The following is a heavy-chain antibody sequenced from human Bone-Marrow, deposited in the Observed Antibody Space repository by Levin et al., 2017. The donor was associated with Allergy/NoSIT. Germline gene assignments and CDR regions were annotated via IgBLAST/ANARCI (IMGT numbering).Heavy chain of an antibody. V-gene: IGHV4-34*01. Sequence: PSETLSLTCAVYGGSFSGYYWSWIRQPPGKGLEWIGEINHSGSTNYNPSLKSRVTISVDTSKNQFSLKLSSVTAADTAVYYCARGGDIAAAGTSRVYYYYGMDVWGQGTTVTVSS. CDR2: INHSGST. CDR1: GGSFSGYY. D-gene: IGHD6-13*01. J-gene: IGHJ6*02. CDR3: ARGGDIAAAGTSRVYYYYGMDV.